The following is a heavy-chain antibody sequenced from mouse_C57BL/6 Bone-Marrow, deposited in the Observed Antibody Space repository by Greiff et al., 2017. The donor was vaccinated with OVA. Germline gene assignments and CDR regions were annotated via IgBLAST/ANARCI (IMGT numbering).Heavy chain of an antibody. CDR1: GYSITSGYY. D-gene: IGHD4-1*01. CDR3: ASHNWAWFAY. Sequence: EVKVEESGPGLVKPSQSLSLTCSVTGYSITSGYYWNWIRQFPGNKLEWMGYISYDGSNNYNPSLKNRISITRDTSKNQFFLKLNSVTTEDTATYYCASHNWAWFAYWGQGTLVTVSA. J-gene: IGHJ3*01. V-gene: IGHV3-6*01. CDR2: ISYDGSN.